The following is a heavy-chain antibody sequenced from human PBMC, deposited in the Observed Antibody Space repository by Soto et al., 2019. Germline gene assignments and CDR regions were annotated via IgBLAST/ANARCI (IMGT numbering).Heavy chain of an antibody. CDR3: ARVTGTSPPRFDY. CDR1: GFTFSSYS. J-gene: IGHJ4*02. D-gene: IGHD1-20*01. V-gene: IGHV3-48*02. CDR2: ISGRSSTI. Sequence: EVQLVESGGGLVQPGGSLRLSCAASGFTFSSYSMHWVRQAPGKGLEGVSYISGRSSTIYYADSVKGRSTISRDNAKNSLYLQMNSLRDEDTAVYYCARVTGTSPPRFDYWGQGTLVTVSS.